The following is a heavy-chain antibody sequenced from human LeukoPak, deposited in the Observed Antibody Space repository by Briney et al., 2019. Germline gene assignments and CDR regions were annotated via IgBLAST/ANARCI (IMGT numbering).Heavy chain of an antibody. D-gene: IGHD2-21*02. J-gene: IGHJ4*02. CDR1: GFTVSSDY. V-gene: IGHV3-7*01. CDR2: IKQDGSEK. Sequence: GGSLRLSCAASGFTVSSDYMSWVRQAPGKGLEWVANIKQDGSEKYYVDSVKGRFTISRDNAKNSLYLQMNSLRAEDTAVYYCARGRGPHIVVVTARLDYWGQGTLVTVSS. CDR3: ARGRGPHIVVVTARLDY.